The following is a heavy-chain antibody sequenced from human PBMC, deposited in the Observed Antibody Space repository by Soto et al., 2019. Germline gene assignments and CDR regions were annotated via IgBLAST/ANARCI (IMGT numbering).Heavy chain of an antibody. V-gene: IGHV1-18*01. CDR3: ARDYDILTGTDYYMDV. Sequence: ASVKVSCKASGYTFTTYGFSWVRRAPGQGLEWLGWISSYNGNTNHAQKLQGRVTMTTDTSTSTAYMELRSLRSDDTAVYYCARDYDILTGTDYYMDVWGKGTTVTVSS. D-gene: IGHD3-9*01. CDR2: ISSYNGNT. J-gene: IGHJ6*03. CDR1: GYTFTTYG.